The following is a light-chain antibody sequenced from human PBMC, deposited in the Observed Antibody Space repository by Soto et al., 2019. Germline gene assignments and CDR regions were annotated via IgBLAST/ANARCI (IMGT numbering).Light chain of an antibody. J-gene: IGLJ1*01. CDR2: DVS. V-gene: IGLV2-11*01. CDR1: SSDVGGYNY. CDR3: CSYAGSYTFCV. Sequence: QSALTQPRSVSGSPGQSVTISCTGTSSDVGGYNYVSWYQQHPGKAPKLMIYDVSKRPSGVPDRFSGSKSGNTASLTISGLQAEDEADYYCCSYAGSYTFCVFGTGTKGTVL.